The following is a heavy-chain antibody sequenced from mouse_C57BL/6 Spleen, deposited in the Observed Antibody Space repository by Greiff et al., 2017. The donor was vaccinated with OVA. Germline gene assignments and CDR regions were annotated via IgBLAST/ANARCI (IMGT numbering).Heavy chain of an antibody. CDR3: ARKEYDYLLDY. CDR1: GYTFTSYW. D-gene: IGHD2-4*01. J-gene: IGHJ2*01. CDR2: IYPGSGST. Sequence: VQLQQPGAELVKPGASVKMSCKASGYTFTSYWITWVKQRPGQGLEWIGDIYPGSGSTNYNEKFKSKATLTVDTSSSTAYMQLSSLTSEDAAVYYCARKEYDYLLDYWGQGTTLTVSS. V-gene: IGHV1-55*01.